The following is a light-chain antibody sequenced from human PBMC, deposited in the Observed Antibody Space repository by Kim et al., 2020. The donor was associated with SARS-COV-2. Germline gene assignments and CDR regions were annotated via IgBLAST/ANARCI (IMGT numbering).Light chain of an antibody. V-gene: IGLV3-21*01. CDR3: QVWESSSDHRV. CDR2: YDS. Sequence: SYELTQPPSVSVAPGKTARITCGGNNIGSKSVHWYQQKPGQAPVLVIYYDSDRPSGNPERFSGSNSGNMATLTISRVEAGDEADYYCQVWESSSDHRVFGGGTQLTVL. J-gene: IGLJ3*02. CDR1: NIGSKS.